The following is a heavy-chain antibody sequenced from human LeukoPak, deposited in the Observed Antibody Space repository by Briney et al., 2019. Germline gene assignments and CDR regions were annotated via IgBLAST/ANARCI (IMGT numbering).Heavy chain of an antibody. CDR2: NRSCVYHI. CDR3: VMTAGPPTDH. V-gene: IGHV3-11*04. J-gene: IGHJ4*01. Sequence: GGSLRLSCTGSGFTFSDYYMSWVRQAPGKGLELLSFNRSCVYHIYYADSGRGRFTISRDTAKNSLYLQMNSLRVEDTAVYYCVMTAGPPTDHWGQGALVTVSS. CDR1: GFTFSDYY.